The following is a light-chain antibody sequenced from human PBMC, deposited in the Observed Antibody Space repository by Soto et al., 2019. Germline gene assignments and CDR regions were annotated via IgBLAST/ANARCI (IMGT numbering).Light chain of an antibody. V-gene: IGKV1-5*03. CDR2: KAS. CDR3: QHYQSYLWT. Sequence: DIQMTHSPSTLSSSVVYIFTITCRANQSISFWLAWYQQKPGKAPKVLIYKASTLESGVPSRFSGSGSGTEFTLTINGLQPDDFATYYCQHYQSYLWTFGQGTKVDIK. J-gene: IGKJ1*01. CDR1: QSISFW.